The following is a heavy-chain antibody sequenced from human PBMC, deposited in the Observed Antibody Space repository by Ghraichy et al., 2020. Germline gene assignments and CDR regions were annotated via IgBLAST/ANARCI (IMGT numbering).Heavy chain of an antibody. CDR2: ISSSSSTI. Sequence: GGSLRLSCAAFGFTFSSYSMNWVRQAPGKGLEWVSYISSSSSTINYADSVKGRFTIFRDNTKNSLYLQMNSLRDEDTAVYYCARDNVVVVAATPWYAFDIWSQGTMVTVSS. V-gene: IGHV3-48*02. CDR3: ARDNVVVVAATPWYAFDI. J-gene: IGHJ3*02. CDR1: GFTFSSYS. D-gene: IGHD2-15*01.